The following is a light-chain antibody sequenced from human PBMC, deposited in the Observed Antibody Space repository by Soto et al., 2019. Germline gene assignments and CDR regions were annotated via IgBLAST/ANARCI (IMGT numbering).Light chain of an antibody. J-gene: IGLJ3*02. Sequence: QPVLTQPASLSASPGASASLTCTLRSDINVGSYRIYWYQQRPGSPPRFLLTYKSDSEKQQGSGVPSRFSGSKDASANAGILLISGLQSEDEADYYCMIWDSRAYVFGGGTKVTVL. V-gene: IGLV5-45*01. CDR2: YKSDSEK. CDR1: SDINVGSYR. CDR3: MIWDSRAYV.